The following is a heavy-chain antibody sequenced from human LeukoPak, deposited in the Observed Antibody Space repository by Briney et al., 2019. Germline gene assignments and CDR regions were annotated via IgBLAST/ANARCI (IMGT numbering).Heavy chain of an antibody. CDR3: ARVVRIGVSGSYYASKNYFDY. D-gene: IGHD1-26*01. V-gene: IGHV4-59*01. CDR2: IYYSGST. Sequence: TSETLPLTCTVSGGSISSYYWSWIRQPQGKGLEWIGYIYYSGSTNYNPSLKSRVTISVDTSKNQFSLKLSSVTAADTAVYYCARVVRIGVSGSYYASKNYFDYWGQGTLVTVSS. CDR1: GGSISSYY. J-gene: IGHJ4*02.